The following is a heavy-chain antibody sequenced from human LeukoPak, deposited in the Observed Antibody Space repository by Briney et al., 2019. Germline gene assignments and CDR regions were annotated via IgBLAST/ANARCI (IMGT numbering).Heavy chain of an antibody. CDR3: ARTFYGNYASRAFDI. V-gene: IGHV4-34*01. CDR1: GGSFGGYY. J-gene: IGHJ3*02. D-gene: IGHD4-11*01. Sequence: SETLSLTCAVYGGSFGGYYWSWIRQPPGKGLEWIGEINHSGSTNYNPSLKSRVTISVDTSKNQFSLKLSSVTAADTAVYYCARTFYGNYASRAFDIWGQGTMVTVSS. CDR2: INHSGST.